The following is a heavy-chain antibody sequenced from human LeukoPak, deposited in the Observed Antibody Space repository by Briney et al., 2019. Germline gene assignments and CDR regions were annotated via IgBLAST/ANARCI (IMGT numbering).Heavy chain of an antibody. V-gene: IGHV4-39*01. Sequence: SETLSLTCTVSGGSISSSPYYWGWIRQPPGKGLEWIGTIYYRGSTYSNPSLNSRVTISLDTSKNQFSLRLHSVTAADTALYYCARHYLSDGILSTFDPWGQGTLVTVSS. CDR1: GGSISSSPYY. D-gene: IGHD2-2*01. J-gene: IGHJ5*02. CDR2: IYYRGST. CDR3: ARHYLSDGILSTFDP.